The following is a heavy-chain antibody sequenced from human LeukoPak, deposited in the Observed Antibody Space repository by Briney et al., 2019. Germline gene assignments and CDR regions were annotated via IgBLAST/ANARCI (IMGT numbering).Heavy chain of an antibody. D-gene: IGHD5-24*01. V-gene: IGHV3-21*01. J-gene: IGHJ4*02. CDR3: ARDAYNLFHFDY. CDR1: GFTFSSHS. CDR2: ISSSTSYM. Sequence: MAGGSLRLSCAASGFTFSSHSMNWVRQSPGKGLEWVSSISSSTSYMYYADSLKGRFTISRDNAKNSLFLQMNSLRAEDTAVYYCARDAYNLFHFDYWGQGTLVTVSS.